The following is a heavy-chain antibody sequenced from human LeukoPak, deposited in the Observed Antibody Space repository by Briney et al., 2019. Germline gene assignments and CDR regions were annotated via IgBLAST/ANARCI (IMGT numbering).Heavy chain of an antibody. D-gene: IGHD2-2*01. Sequence: SETLSLTCAVYGGSFSGYYWNWIRQPPGKGLEWIGEINHSGSTNYNPSLKSRVTISVDTSKNQFSLKLSSVTAADTAVYYCARGITCSSTSCQNFDYWGQGTLVTVSS. CDR3: ARGITCSSTSCQNFDY. V-gene: IGHV4-34*01. CDR1: GGSFSGYY. CDR2: INHSGST. J-gene: IGHJ4*02.